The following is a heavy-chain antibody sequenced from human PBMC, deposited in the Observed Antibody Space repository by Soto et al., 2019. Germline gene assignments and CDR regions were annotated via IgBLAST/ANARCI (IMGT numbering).Heavy chain of an antibody. CDR3: ARGPPPFDINTYNYYYYYGMDV. Sequence: ASVKVSCKASGYTFTGFYSHWVRQAPGQGLEWMGWINPNSGDTYYAQKFQGRVTMTRDTSISTAYMELSRLTSDDTAVYYCARGPPPFDINTYNYYYYYGMDVWGQGTTVTVSS. J-gene: IGHJ6*02. CDR1: GYTFTGFY. D-gene: IGHD3-10*01. CDR2: INPNSGDT. V-gene: IGHV1-2*02.